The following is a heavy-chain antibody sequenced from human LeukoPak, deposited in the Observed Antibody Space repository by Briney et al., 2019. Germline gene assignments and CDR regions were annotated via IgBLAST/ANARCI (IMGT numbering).Heavy chain of an antibody. CDR3: ASVEPAARAFDI. D-gene: IGHD2-2*01. CDR2: INHSGST. Sequence: SETLSLTCAVYGGSFSGYYWSWIRQPPGKGLEWIGEINHSGSTNYNPSLKSRVTISVDTSKNQFSLKLSSVTAADTAVYYCASVEPAARAFDIWGQGTMVTVSS. CDR1: GGSFSGYY. J-gene: IGHJ3*02. V-gene: IGHV4-34*01.